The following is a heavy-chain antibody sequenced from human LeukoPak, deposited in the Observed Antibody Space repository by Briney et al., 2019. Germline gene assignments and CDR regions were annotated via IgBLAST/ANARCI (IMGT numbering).Heavy chain of an antibody. J-gene: IGHJ5*02. V-gene: IGHV1-18*01. CDR2: ISPYNGNT. Sequence: ASVKVSYKASGYTFTGYGITWLRQAPGQGLEWMGWISPYNGNTDYSQKVQGRVTMTTDTSTSTAYMELRSLRSDDTAVYYCAKDRIPSGGCFDPWGQGTLVTVSS. CDR1: GYTFTGYG. D-gene: IGHD6-25*01. CDR3: AKDRIPSGGCFDP.